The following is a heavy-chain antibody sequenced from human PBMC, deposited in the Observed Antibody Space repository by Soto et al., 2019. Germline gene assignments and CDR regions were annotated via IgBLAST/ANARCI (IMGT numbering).Heavy chain of an antibody. J-gene: IGHJ6*02. CDR1: GFTFSSYW. Sequence: GGSLRLSCAASGFTFSSYWMSWVRQAPGKGLEWVANIKQDGSEKYYVDSVKGRFTISRDNAKNSLYLQMNSLRAEDTAVYYCARDQELRCFDWLDYYYYGMDVWGQGTTVTVSS. V-gene: IGHV3-7*05. CDR3: ARDQELRCFDWLDYYYYGMDV. D-gene: IGHD3-9*01. CDR2: IKQDGSEK.